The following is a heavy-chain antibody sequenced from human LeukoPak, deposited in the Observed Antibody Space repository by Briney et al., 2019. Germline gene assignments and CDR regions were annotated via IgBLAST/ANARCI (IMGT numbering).Heavy chain of an antibody. D-gene: IGHD3-3*01. Sequence: ALVKVSCKASGYTFTSYAMHWVRQAPGQRLEWMGWINAGNGNTKYSQKFQGRVTITRDTSASTAYMELSSLRSEDTAVYYCARDRRTSQSPLFWNYWGQGTLVTVSS. CDR3: ARDRRTSQSPLFWNY. CDR2: INAGNGNT. CDR1: GYTFTSYA. J-gene: IGHJ4*02. V-gene: IGHV1-3*01.